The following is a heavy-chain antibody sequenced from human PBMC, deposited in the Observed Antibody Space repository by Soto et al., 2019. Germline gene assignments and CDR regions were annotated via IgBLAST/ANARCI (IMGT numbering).Heavy chain of an antibody. CDR2: VSWDSGLT. V-gene: IGHV3-9*01. D-gene: IGHD6-19*01. J-gene: IGHJ4*02. CDR1: GFTFSDYA. CDR3: AKDMKAVSVAPIDY. Sequence: GGSLRLSCVGSGFTFSDYAMTWVRPAPGKGLEWVSGVSWDSGLTGYADSVKGRFTISRDNAKNSLYLQMNSLRPEDTALYHCAKDMKAVSVAPIDYWGQGTLVTVSS.